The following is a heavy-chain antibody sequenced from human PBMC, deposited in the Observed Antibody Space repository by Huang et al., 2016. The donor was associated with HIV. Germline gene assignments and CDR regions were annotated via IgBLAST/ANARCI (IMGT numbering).Heavy chain of an antibody. V-gene: IGHV4-39*01. Sequence: QLQLQESGPGLVKPSETLSLTCSVSGGSISSSSYYWGWIRQPPGKGLEWIGSLYYSGRTFYNPALKGRVTISVDTSKNQFSLRLSSVTAADTSVYYCARHMDCSSSSCLAGGHERGPFDMWGQGTMVTVSS. J-gene: IGHJ3*02. CDR3: ARHMDCSSSSCLAGGHERGPFDM. CDR1: GGSISSSSYY. D-gene: IGHD2-2*01. CDR2: LYYSGRT.